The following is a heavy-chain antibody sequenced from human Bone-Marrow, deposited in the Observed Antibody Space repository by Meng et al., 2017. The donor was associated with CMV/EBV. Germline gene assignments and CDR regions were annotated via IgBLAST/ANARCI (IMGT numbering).Heavy chain of an antibody. D-gene: IGHD1-26*01. CDR3: ARVLGVGATYAFDI. Sequence: GGSLRLSCAASGFTFSSYIVHWVRQAPGKGLEWVAVISYDGSNKYYADSVKGRFTISRDNSKNTLYLQMNSLRAEDTAVYYCARVLGVGATYAFDIWGQGTMVTVSS. CDR2: ISYDGSNK. V-gene: IGHV3-30-3*01. CDR1: GFTFSSYI. J-gene: IGHJ3*02.